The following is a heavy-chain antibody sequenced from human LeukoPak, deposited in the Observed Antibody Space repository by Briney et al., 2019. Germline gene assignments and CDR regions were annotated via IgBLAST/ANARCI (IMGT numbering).Heavy chain of an antibody. CDR1: GFTFSSYW. D-gene: IGHD3-22*01. V-gene: IGHV3-74*01. J-gene: IGHJ1*01. CDR2: IKSDGST. CDR3: ARAPSEIGGYYPEYFRH. Sequence: GGSLRLSSAASGFTFSSYWMHWVRQAPGKGLVWVSRIKSDGSTRYADSVKGRFTVSRDNAKNTVSLQMNSLRAEDTGVYYCARAPSEIGGYYPEYFRHWGQGTLVIVSS.